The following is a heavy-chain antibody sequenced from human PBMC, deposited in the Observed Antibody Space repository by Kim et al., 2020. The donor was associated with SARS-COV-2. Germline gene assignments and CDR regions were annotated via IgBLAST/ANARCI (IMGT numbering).Heavy chain of an antibody. J-gene: IGHJ4*02. Sequence: GGSLRLSCAASGFTFSNYGVSWVRQAPGKGLEWVSTISRSGDTTYYADSVKGRFTLSRDTSKNTLFLQMNSLRAEDTAVYYCSRSGALYDYWGQGTLVT. CDR3: SRSGALYDY. CDR1: GFTFSNYG. D-gene: IGHD6-25*01. V-gene: IGHV3-23*01. CDR2: ISRSGDTT.